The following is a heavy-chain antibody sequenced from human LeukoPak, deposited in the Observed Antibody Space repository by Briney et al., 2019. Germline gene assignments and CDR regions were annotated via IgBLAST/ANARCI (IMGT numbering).Heavy chain of an antibody. CDR1: GGSISSGGYF. CDR3: ARGCSGTTCYRGGFDY. J-gene: IGHJ4*02. D-gene: IGHD2-2*01. CDR2: IYNAGST. V-gene: IGHV4-61*02. Sequence: PSETLSLTCTVSGGSISSGGYFWSWIRQPVGKGLEWIGRIYNAGSTNYNPSLQSRVTISLDTSKNQFSLRLSFVTAADTAVYYCARGCSGTTCYRGGFDYWGQGALVTVSS.